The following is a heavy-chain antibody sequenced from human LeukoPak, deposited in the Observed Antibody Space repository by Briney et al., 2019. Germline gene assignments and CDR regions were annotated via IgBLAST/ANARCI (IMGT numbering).Heavy chain of an antibody. CDR3: ARDRSGWYDS. CDR2: IYSGGST. CDR1: GFIVSSNY. V-gene: IGHV3-53*01. J-gene: IGHJ5*01. Sequence: GESLRLSCAASGFIVSSNYMSWVRQAPGKGLEWVSVIYSGGSTYYADSVKGRFTISRDTSKNTLYLQMNSLRAEDTAVYYCARDRSGWYDSWGQGTLVTVSS. D-gene: IGHD3-3*01.